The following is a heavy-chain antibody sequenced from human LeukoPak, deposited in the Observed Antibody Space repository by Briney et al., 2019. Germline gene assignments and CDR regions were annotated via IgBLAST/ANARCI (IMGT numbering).Heavy chain of an antibody. CDR2: IYYSGST. J-gene: IGHJ4*02. CDR1: GGSISSYY. CDR3: ARTNWDYYFDY. V-gene: IGHV4-59*08. D-gene: IGHD7-27*01. Sequence: PSETLSLTCTVSGGSISSYYWSWIRQPPGKGPEWIGYIYYSGSTNYNPSLKSRVTISVDTSKNQFSLKLSSVTAADTAVYYCARTNWDYYFDYWGQGTLVTVSS.